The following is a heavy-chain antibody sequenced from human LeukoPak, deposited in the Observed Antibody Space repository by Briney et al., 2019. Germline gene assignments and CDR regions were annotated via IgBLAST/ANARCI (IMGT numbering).Heavy chain of an antibody. V-gene: IGHV3-21*01. CDR1: GFTFSSYS. Sequence: PGGSLRLSCAASGFTFSSYSMNWVRQAPGKGLEWVSSISSSSSSYIYYADSVKGRFTISRDNAKNSLYLQMNSLRAEDTAVYYCARVGGGSDYYYYGMDVWGQGTTVTVSS. D-gene: IGHD2-15*01. CDR3: ARVGGGSDYYYYGMDV. J-gene: IGHJ6*02. CDR2: ISSSSSSYI.